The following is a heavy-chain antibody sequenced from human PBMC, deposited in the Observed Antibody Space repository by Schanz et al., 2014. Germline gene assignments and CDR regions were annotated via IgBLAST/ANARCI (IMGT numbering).Heavy chain of an antibody. CDR2: IIPSLGLA. J-gene: IGHJ4*02. Sequence: QGQLVQSGPEVKKPGSSVKVSCKASGGTFSSFGINWVRQAPGQGLEWMGRIIPSLGLAKYEQKFQDKVTITADTSATTAYMELSGLRSEDTAVYYCARDRLECGAECYSVEVFEIWGQGTLVIVSS. CDR1: GGTFSSFG. CDR3: ARDRLECGAECYSVEVFEI. D-gene: IGHD2-21*01. V-gene: IGHV1-69*04.